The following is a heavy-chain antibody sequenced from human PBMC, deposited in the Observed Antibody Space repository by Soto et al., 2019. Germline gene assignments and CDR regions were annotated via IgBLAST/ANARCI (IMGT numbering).Heavy chain of an antibody. CDR1: GFTFSSYW. D-gene: IGHD3-3*01. Sequence: PGGSLRLSCAASGFTFSSYWMSWVRQAPGKGLEWVANIKQDGSEKYYVDSVKGRFTISRDNAKNSLSLQMNSLRAEDTAVYYCAREVYDFWSGFQGSVDYWGQGTLVTVSS. CDR3: AREVYDFWSGFQGSVDY. CDR2: IKQDGSEK. V-gene: IGHV3-7*03. J-gene: IGHJ4*02.